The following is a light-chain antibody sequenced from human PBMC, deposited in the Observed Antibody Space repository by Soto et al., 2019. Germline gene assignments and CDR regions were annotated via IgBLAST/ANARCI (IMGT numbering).Light chain of an antibody. CDR3: QQRSNWGVT. Sequence: EIVMPQSTATLSVSPGESATLSCRASQSVSRNLAWYPKKPGQAPRLLISGASSRATGIPDRLRGIGSGTAVTITISRMEPEDVAVDYGQQRSNWGVTFGQGTRLEIK. CDR2: GAS. J-gene: IGKJ5*01. V-gene: IGKV3D-20*02. CDR1: QSVSRN.